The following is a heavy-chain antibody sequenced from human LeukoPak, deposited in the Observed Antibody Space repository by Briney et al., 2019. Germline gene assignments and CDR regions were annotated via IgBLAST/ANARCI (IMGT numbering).Heavy chain of an antibody. J-gene: IGHJ4*02. V-gene: IGHV4-61*02. CDR3: ARDIAVAGKGTDY. D-gene: IGHD6-19*01. CDR1: GYSISSGYY. CDR2: IYTSGST. Sequence: SETLSLTCTVSGYSISSGYYWGWIRQPAGKGLEWIGRIYTSGSTNYNPSLKSRVTISVDTSKNQFSLKLSSVTAADTAVYYCARDIAVAGKGTDYWGQGTLVTVSS.